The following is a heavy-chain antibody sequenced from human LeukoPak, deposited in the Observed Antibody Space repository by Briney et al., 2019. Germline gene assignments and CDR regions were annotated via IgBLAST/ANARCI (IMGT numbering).Heavy chain of an antibody. V-gene: IGHV1-2*02. CDR2: INPNSGGT. J-gene: IGHJ3*02. Sequence: GASVKVSCKASGYTFTGYYMHWVRQAPGRGLEWMGWINPNSGGTNYAQKFQGRVTMTRDMSTSTVYMELSSLRSEDTAVYYCARGDVAFDIWGQGTMVTVSS. CDR1: GYTFTGYY. D-gene: IGHD2-21*02. CDR3: ARGDVAFDI.